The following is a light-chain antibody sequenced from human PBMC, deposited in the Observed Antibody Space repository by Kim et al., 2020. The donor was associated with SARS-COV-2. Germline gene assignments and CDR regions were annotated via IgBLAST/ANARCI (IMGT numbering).Light chain of an antibody. V-gene: IGKV3-20*01. CDR2: GAS. Sequence: EIVLTQSPGTLSLSPGDRATLSCRASQSIGSNYLAWYQQRPGQAPRLIIHGASTRATGIPDRFSGSGSGTDFTLTISRLEPEDFAVYYCQKYGSSPPYSFGEGTKLAI. CDR1: QSIGSNY. CDR3: QKYGSSPPYS. J-gene: IGKJ2*03.